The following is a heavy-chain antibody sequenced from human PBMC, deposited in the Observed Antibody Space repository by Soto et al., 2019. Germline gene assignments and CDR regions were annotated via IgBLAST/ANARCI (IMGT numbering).Heavy chain of an antibody. D-gene: IGHD3-16*02. J-gene: IGHJ4*02. V-gene: IGHV3-30*18. CDR1: GFTFSSYG. CDR2: ISYDGSNK. CDR3: AKDYIWGSYRSPCYFDY. Sequence: PWGSLRLSCAASGFTFSSYGMHWVRQAPGKGLEWVAVISYDGSNKYYADSVKGRFTISRDNSKNTLYLQMNSLRAEDTAVYYCAKDYIWGSYRSPCYFDYWGQGTLVTVSS.